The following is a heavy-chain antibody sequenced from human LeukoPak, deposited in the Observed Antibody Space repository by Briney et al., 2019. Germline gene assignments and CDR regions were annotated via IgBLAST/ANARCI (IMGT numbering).Heavy chain of an antibody. J-gene: IGHJ3*02. D-gene: IGHD1-26*01. CDR1: GYTFTRYD. CDR2: MNPNSGNT. Sequence: ASVKVSCKASGYTFTRYDINWVRQATGQGLEWMGWMNPNSGNTGYAQKFQGRVTMTRNTSISTAYMELSSLRSEDTAVYYCARGATGTDAFDIWGQGTMVTVSS. CDR3: ARGATGTDAFDI. V-gene: IGHV1-8*01.